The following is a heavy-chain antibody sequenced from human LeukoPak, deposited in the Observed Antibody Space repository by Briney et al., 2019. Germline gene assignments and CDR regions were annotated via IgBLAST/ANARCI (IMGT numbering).Heavy chain of an antibody. J-gene: IGHJ3*02. CDR3: ARPSTIRQDYGGGNDAFDI. CDR2: IYYSGST. CDR1: GGSISSSSYY. D-gene: IGHD4-23*01. V-gene: IGHV4-39*01. Sequence: KTSETLSLTCTVSGGSISSSSYYWGWIRQPPGKGLEWIGSIYYSGSTYYNPSLKSRVTISVDTSKNQFSLKLSSVTAADTAVYYCARPSTIRQDYGGGNDAFDIWGQGTMVTVSS.